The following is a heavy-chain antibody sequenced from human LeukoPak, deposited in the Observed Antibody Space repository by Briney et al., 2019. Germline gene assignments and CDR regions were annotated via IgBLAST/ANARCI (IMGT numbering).Heavy chain of an antibody. CDR2: ISGSSYYI. CDR3: ARISGSGSFDY. J-gene: IGHJ4*02. CDR1: GFTFSTYS. Sequence: GGSLRLSCEAAGFTFSTYSMTWVRQAPGKGLEWVSSISGSSYYIYNADSVKGRFTISRDNAKNSLYLQMNSLRAEDTAVYYCARISGSGSFDYWGQGTLVTVSS. V-gene: IGHV3-21*01. D-gene: IGHD3-10*01.